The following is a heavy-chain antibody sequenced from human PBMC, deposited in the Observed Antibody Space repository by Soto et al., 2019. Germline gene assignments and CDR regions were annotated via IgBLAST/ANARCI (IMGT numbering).Heavy chain of an antibody. Sequence: GGSLRLSCAASGFTFSSYSMNWVRQAPGKGLEWVSSISSSSSYIYYADSVKGRFTISRDNAKNSLYLQMNSLRAEDTAVYYCARLVTDYDFWSGYYSDYWGQGTLVTVSS. J-gene: IGHJ4*02. CDR1: GFTFSSYS. D-gene: IGHD3-3*01. CDR3: ARLVTDYDFWSGYYSDY. V-gene: IGHV3-21*01. CDR2: ISSSSSYI.